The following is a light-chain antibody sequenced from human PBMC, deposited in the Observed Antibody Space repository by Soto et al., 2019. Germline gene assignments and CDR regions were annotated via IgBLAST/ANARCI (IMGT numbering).Light chain of an antibody. CDR3: SSYTSSSPYV. V-gene: IGLV2-14*01. J-gene: IGLJ1*01. Sequence: SVLTQPASVSGSPGQSITVSCTGTSSDVGGYNYVSWYQQHPGKAPKLLIYEVSNRPSGVSNRFSGSKSGKTASLTISGLQAEDEADYYCSSYTSSSPYVFGTGTKVTV. CDR2: EVS. CDR1: SSDVGGYNY.